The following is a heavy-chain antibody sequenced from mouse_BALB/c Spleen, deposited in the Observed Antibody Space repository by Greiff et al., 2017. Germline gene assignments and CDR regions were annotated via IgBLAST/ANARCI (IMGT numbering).Heavy chain of an antibody. J-gene: IGHJ3*01. D-gene: IGHD1-1*01. CDR1: GYTFTDYW. CDR3: ARPYYYGSKGWFAY. V-gene: IGHV1-69*01. Sequence: QVQLQQPGAELVMPGASVKMSCKASGYTFTDYWMHWVKQRPGQGLEWIGAIDTSDSYTSYNQKFKGKATLTVDESSSTAYMQLSSLTSEDSAVYYCARPYYYGSKGWFAYWGQGTLVTVSA. CDR2: IDTSDSYT.